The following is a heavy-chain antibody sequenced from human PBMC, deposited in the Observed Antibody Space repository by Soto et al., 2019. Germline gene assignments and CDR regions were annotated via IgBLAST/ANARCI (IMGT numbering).Heavy chain of an antibody. CDR3: ARAGITMVGGDWFDP. Sequence: ASVKVSCKPSGYSFSDYFIQWVRQAPGQGLEWVAWINPKTAATNYAKKFQGRVSLTWDTSSTTAYMELTRLRPDDTAVYYCARAGITMVGGDWFDPWGQGTLVTVSS. V-gene: IGHV1-2*02. D-gene: IGHD3-10*01. CDR2: INPKTAAT. CDR1: GYSFSDYF. J-gene: IGHJ5*02.